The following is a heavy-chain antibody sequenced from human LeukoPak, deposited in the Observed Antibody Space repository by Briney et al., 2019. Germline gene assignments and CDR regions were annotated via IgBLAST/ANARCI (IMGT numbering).Heavy chain of an antibody. CDR3: ARAVSADTGMVYFDY. J-gene: IGHJ4*02. CDR1: GFTFSDYY. Sequence: PAGSLTLSCAASGFTFSDYYMFWIRQAPGKGLEWVSYISNSGSIIYYADSVKGRFTVSRDNAKESLYLQMNSLRAEDTAVYFCARAVSADTGMVYFDYWGQGTLVTVSS. CDR2: ISNSGSII. D-gene: IGHD5-18*01. V-gene: IGHV3-11*01.